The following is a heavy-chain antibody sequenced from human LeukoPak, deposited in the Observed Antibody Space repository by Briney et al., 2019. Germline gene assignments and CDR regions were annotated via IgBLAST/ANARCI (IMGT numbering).Heavy chain of an antibody. D-gene: IGHD2-21*02. J-gene: IGHJ4*02. CDR2: ISPSGSTK. CDR1: GFSFSSYE. CDR3: AKDPSDFLVDC. V-gene: IGHV3-48*03. Sequence: GGSLRLSCAASGFSFSSYEMNWVRQAPGKGLEWVSNISPSGSTKYYADSVKGRFTVSRDNAKNSLYLQMNSLRAGDTGVYYCAKDPSDFLVDCWGQGTLVTVSS.